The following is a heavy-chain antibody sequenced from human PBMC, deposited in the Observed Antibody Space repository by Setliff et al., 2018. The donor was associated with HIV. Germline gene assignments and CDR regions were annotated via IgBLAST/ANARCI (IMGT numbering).Heavy chain of an antibody. CDR3: AADPQTGTTSYDAFDI. D-gene: IGHD1-7*01. Sequence: SVKVSCKTSGGTFSTYVISWVRQAPGQGLEWMGGIITIFGTPNYAQKFQDRVTITADESTTTVYMELSSLTSEDTAVYYCAADPQTGTTSYDAFDIWGQGTVVTVSS. J-gene: IGHJ3*02. CDR2: IITIFGTP. CDR1: GGTFSTYV. V-gene: IGHV1-69*13.